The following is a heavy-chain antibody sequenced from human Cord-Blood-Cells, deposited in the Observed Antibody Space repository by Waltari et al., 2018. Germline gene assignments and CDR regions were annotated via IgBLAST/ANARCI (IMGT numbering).Heavy chain of an antibody. D-gene: IGHD2-8*01. Sequence: QVQLVQSGAEVKKPGASVKVSCKASGYTFTSYDLNWVRQATGPGLEWMGWMNPNSGNTGHAQKFQGRVTMTRNTSISTAYMELSSLRSEDTAVYYCARVDSYGYCTNGVCYDYWGQGTLVTVSS. CDR1: GYTFTSYD. CDR3: ARVDSYGYCTNGVCYDY. CDR2: MNPNSGNT. V-gene: IGHV1-8*01. J-gene: IGHJ4*02.